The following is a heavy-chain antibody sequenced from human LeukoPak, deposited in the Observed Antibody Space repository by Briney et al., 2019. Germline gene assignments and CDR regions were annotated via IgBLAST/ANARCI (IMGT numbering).Heavy chain of an antibody. Sequence: PGGSLRLSCAASGFTFSNYGMHWVRQAPGKGLEWVAVISYDGSNKYYADSVKGRFTISRDNSKNTLYLQMNSLRAEDTAVYYCAKDGGSYYYYGMDVWGQGTTVTVSS. J-gene: IGHJ6*02. CDR1: GFTFSNYG. CDR2: ISYDGSNK. D-gene: IGHD1-26*01. CDR3: AKDGGSYYYYGMDV. V-gene: IGHV3-30*18.